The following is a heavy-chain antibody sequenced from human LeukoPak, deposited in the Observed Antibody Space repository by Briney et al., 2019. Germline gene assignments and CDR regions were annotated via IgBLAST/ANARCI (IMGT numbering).Heavy chain of an antibody. Sequence: SQTLSLTCAISGDSVSSSSATWNWIRQSPSRGLEWLGRTYYKSKWYNDYAVSVKSRITINPDTSSNQFSLQLNSVTREDTAVYYCAREGVTLVRGVVLDYYGMGVWGQGTTVTVSS. V-gene: IGHV6-1*01. CDR1: GDSVSSSSAT. CDR2: TYYKSKWYN. J-gene: IGHJ6*02. D-gene: IGHD3-10*01. CDR3: AREGVTLVRGVVLDYYGMGV.